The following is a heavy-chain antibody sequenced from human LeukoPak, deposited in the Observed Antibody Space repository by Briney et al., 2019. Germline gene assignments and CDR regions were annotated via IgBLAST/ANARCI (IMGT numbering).Heavy chain of an antibody. CDR1: GYTFTSYD. Sequence: ASVKVSCKASGYTFTSYDINWVRQATGQGLEWMGWMNPNSGNTGYAQEFQGRVTITRNTSISKVYMSLRSLRYEDTAGYDYARGATGDFWGQGTLVTVSS. CDR3: ARGATGDF. CDR2: MNPNSGNT. V-gene: IGHV1-8*03. J-gene: IGHJ4*02. D-gene: IGHD5-12*01.